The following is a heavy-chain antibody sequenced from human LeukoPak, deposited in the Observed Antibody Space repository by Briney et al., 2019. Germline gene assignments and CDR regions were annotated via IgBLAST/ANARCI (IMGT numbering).Heavy chain of an antibody. CDR3: TRDGSGSRIPFDY. J-gene: IGHJ4*02. CDR1: GFAFGSHW. V-gene: IGHV3-74*01. Sequence: PGGSLRLSCAASGFAFGSHWMHWVRQAPGKGLVWVARIESDASNTRYADSVKGRFTISRDNANKTLYLQMNSLRAGDTAVYYCTRDGSGSRIPFDYWGQGTLVTVSS. CDR2: IESDASNT. D-gene: IGHD1-26*01.